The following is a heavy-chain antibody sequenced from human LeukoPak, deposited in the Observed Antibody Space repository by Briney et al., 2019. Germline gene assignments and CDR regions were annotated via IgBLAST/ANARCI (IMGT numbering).Heavy chain of an antibody. CDR3: ARDLVGTTDYFDY. D-gene: IGHD1-26*01. J-gene: IGHJ4*02. V-gene: IGHV3-48*02. CDR1: GFTFSTYS. Sequence: PGGSLRLSCAASGFTFSTYSMNWVRQAPGKGLQWASYISSSSSIIYYADSVKGRFTISRDNAKNSLYLQMNSLRDEDTAVYYCARDLVGTTDYFDYWGQGTLVTVSS. CDR2: ISSSSSII.